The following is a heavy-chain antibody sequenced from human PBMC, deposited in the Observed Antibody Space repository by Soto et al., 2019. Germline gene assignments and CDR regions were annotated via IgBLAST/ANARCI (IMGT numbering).Heavy chain of an antibody. V-gene: IGHV3-33*08. CDR2: IWYDGSNK. D-gene: IGHD6-6*01. J-gene: IGHJ5*02. Sequence: GGSLRLSCAASGFTFSSYGMHWVRQAPGKGLEWVAVIWYDGSNKYYADSVKGRFTISRDNSKNTLYLQMNSLRAEDTAVYYCARDLEYSSSSGWFDPWGQGTLVTV. CDR3: ARDLEYSSSSGWFDP. CDR1: GFTFSSYG.